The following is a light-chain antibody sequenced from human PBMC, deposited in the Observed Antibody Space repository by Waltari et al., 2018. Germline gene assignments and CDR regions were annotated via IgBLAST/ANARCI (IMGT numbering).Light chain of an antibody. V-gene: IGLV9-49*01. CDR1: SGYSNYK. CDR2: VGTGGIVG. Sequence: QPVLTQPPSASASLGASVTLTCTLSSGYSNYKVDWYQQRPGKGPRFGMRVGTGGIVGSKGDGIPDRFSVLGSGLNRYLAIKNIQEEDEGDYHCGADHGSGSNFVYVFGTGTKVTVL. J-gene: IGLJ1*01. CDR3: GADHGSGSNFVYV.